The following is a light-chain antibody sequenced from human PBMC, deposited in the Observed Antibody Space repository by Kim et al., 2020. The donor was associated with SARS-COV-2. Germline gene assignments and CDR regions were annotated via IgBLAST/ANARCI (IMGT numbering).Light chain of an antibody. J-gene: IGLJ3*02. CDR2: GKY. CDR3: SSRDSSGDHVV. Sequence: AVGQTVRRTCQGDSRRNYYATWYQQRPGQAPVLVLFGKYNRPSGIPDRFSGSGSGNTAALTITGAQAEDEADYYCSSRDSSGDHVVFGGGTKLTVL. CDR1: SRRNYY. V-gene: IGLV3-19*01.